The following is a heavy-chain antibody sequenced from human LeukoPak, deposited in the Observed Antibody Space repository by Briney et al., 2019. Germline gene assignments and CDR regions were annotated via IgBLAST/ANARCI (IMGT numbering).Heavy chain of an antibody. Sequence: ASVKVSCKASGGTXSNYAISWVRQAHGQGLDWMGGIIPIFDTATYAQKFQGRVTITADDSTSTAYMELSSLRSEDTAIYYCARGDYTAPGAFDIWGQGTMVTVSS. CDR3: ARGDYTAPGAFDI. D-gene: IGHD3-3*01. J-gene: IGHJ3*02. CDR1: GGTXSNYA. V-gene: IGHV1-69*01. CDR2: IIPIFDTA.